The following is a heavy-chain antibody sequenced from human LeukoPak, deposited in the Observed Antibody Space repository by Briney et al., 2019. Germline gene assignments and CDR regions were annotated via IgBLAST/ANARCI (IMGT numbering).Heavy chain of an antibody. V-gene: IGHV4-38-2*02. D-gene: IGHD6-13*01. Sequence: SETLSLTCSVSGYSISGGYYWGWIRQPPGKGLEWIGSIDHTGSTYYNPSLKSRVTISVDTSKNQFSLKMGSVTAADTAVYYCASTSSPAGDAFDIWGQGTMVTVSS. CDR1: GYSISGGYY. CDR3: ASTSSPAGDAFDI. CDR2: IDHTGST. J-gene: IGHJ3*02.